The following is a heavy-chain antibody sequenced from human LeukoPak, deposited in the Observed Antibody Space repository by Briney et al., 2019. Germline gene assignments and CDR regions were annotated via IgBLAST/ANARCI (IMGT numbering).Heavy chain of an antibody. CDR1: GFTFSSYA. V-gene: IGHV3-53*04. J-gene: IGHJ3*02. CDR2: IYSGGST. Sequence: GGSLRLSCAASGFTFSSYAMSWVRQAPGKGLEWVSVIYSGGSTYYADSVKGRFTISRHNSKNTLYLQMNSLRAEDTAVYYCAREIAVADNGAFDIWGQGTMVTVSS. D-gene: IGHD6-19*01. CDR3: AREIAVADNGAFDI.